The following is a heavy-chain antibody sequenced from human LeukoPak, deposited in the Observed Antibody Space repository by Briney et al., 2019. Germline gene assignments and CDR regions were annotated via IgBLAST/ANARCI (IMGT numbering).Heavy chain of an antibody. CDR2: INILSNYI. V-gene: IGHV3-21*01. J-gene: IGHJ4*02. CDR3: ARGDGSGWPLDK. D-gene: IGHD6-19*01. CDR1: GFTFSSYS. Sequence: PGGSLRLSCAASGFTFSSYSMNWVRQAPGKGLEWVSSINILSNYIYYADSVKGRFTISRDNAKNSLYLQMNSLRAEDTAVYYCARGDGSGWPLDKWGQGTLVTVSS.